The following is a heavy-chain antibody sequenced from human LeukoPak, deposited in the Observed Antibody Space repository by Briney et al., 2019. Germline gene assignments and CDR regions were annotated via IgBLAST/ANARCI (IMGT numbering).Heavy chain of an antibody. D-gene: IGHD6-13*01. Sequence: GGSLRLSCAASGFTFSSYSMNWVRQAPGKGLEWVSYISSSSSTIYYADSVKGRFTISRDNAKNSLYLQMNSLRAEDTAVYYCARGLGPIAAASTGGNNWFDPWGQGTLVTVSS. CDR2: ISSSSSTI. V-gene: IGHV3-48*01. J-gene: IGHJ5*02. CDR3: ARGLGPIAAASTGGNNWFDP. CDR1: GFTFSSYS.